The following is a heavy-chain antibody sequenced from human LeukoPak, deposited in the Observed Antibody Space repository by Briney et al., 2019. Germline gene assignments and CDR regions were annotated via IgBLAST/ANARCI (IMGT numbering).Heavy chain of an antibody. CDR3: AKSTREFISSSYAFDI. Sequence: GGSLRLSCAASGFTFSSYAMSWVRQAPGKGLEWVSAISGSGGSTYYADSVKGRFTISRDNSKNTLYLQMNSLRAEDTAVYYCAKSTREFISSSYAFDIWGQGTMVTVSS. J-gene: IGHJ3*02. V-gene: IGHV3-23*01. CDR2: ISGSGGST. CDR1: GFTFSSYA. D-gene: IGHD6-13*01.